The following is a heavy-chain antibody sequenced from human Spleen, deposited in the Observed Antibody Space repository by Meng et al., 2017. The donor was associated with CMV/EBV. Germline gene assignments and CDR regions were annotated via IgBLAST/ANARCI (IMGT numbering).Heavy chain of an antibody. CDR1: GFTFSSYW. CDR2: IKQDGSEK. J-gene: IGHJ4*02. Sequence: GGSLRLSCAASGFTFSSYWMSWVRQAPGKGLEWVANIKQDGSEKYYVDSVKGRFTISRDNAKNSLSLQMNSLRAEDTAVYYCARLPLYCSSTTCYVDYWGQGTVVTVSS. V-gene: IGHV3-7*01. CDR3: ARLPLYCSSTTCYVDY. D-gene: IGHD2-2*01.